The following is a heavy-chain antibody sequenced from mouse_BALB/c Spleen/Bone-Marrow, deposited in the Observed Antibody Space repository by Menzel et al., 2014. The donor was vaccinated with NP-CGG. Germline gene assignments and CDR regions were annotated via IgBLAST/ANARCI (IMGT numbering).Heavy chain of an antibody. J-gene: IGHJ3*01. V-gene: IGHV1S53*01. Sequence: VQLHQPGAELVKPGASVKIPCKASGYTFTDHAIHWVKQKPEQGLDWIGYISPGNGDIKYNEKFKGKATLTADKSSSTAYMQLNSLTSEDAAVYFCKSNNYGSIRRFVYWGQGTLGTVST. CDR2: ISPGNGDI. CDR3: KSNNYGSIRRFVY. D-gene: IGHD1-1*01. CDR1: GYTFTDHA.